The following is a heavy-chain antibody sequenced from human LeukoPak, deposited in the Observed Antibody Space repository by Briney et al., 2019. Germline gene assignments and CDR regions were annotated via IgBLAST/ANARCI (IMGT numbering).Heavy chain of an antibody. Sequence: GGSLRLSCAASGFTFSSYAMSWVRQAPGKGLEWVSVISDSGGSTYYADSVKGRFTISRDNSKNTLYLQMNSLRAEDTAVYYCAKGSTKRQQFDYWGQGTLVTASS. CDR3: AKGSTKRQQFDY. CDR2: ISDSGGST. V-gene: IGHV3-23*01. CDR1: GFTFSSYA. D-gene: IGHD6-13*01. J-gene: IGHJ4*02.